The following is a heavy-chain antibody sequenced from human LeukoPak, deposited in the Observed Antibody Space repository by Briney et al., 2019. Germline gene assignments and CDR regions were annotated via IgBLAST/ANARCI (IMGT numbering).Heavy chain of an antibody. D-gene: IGHD3-22*01. J-gene: IGHJ4*02. CDR2: ISSSGSDK. CDR3: ARAAHYDSSGYYRPDY. CDR1: GFTFSSHE. Sequence: PGGSLRLSCAASGFTFSSHEMNWVRQAPGKGLEWVSYISSSGSDKYYADSVKGRFTISRDNGKTSLDLQMNSLRAEDTAVYYCARAAHYDSSGYYRPDYWGQGTLVTVSS. V-gene: IGHV3-48*03.